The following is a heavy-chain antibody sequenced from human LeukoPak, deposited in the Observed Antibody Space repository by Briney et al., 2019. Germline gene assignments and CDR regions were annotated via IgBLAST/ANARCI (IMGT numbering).Heavy chain of an antibody. Sequence: GGSLRLSCAASGFSFSTIYMSWVRQTPGQGLEWVANINVDGTAEYYVDSVKGRFTISRDNAKNSLYLQMNSLRAEDTAVYYCARDRRRGFGELFGWGQGTLVTVSS. CDR3: ARDRRRGFGELFG. CDR2: INVDGTAE. D-gene: IGHD3-10*01. J-gene: IGHJ4*02. V-gene: IGHV3-7*03. CDR1: GFSFSTIY.